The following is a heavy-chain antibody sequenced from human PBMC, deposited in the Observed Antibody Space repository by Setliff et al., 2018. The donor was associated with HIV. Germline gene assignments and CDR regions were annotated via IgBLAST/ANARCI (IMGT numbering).Heavy chain of an antibody. CDR1: GFTVSSYS. J-gene: IGHJ4*02. Sequence: PGGLLRLSCAASGFTVSSYSMRWVRQGPEKGLEWVSILTSGGSKYYADSAKGRFIISRDNSQNTLYLQMNSLRADDTARYYCAKGFRPVDTALVSGPTYWGQGILVTVSS. CDR3: AKGFRPVDTALVSGPTY. D-gene: IGHD5-18*01. CDR2: LTSGGSK. V-gene: IGHV3-23*01.